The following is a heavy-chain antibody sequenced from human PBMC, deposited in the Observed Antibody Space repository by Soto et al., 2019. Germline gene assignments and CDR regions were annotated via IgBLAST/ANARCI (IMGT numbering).Heavy chain of an antibody. Sequence: GASVKVSCKASGYTFTGYYMHWVRQAPGQGLEWMGRISADEVNTNYAQKSQGRVTMTTDTSTSTAHMELRSLRSDDTAVYYGAKVEQLVGWFDPWGQGTLVTVSS. CDR1: GYTFTGYY. V-gene: IGHV1-18*04. D-gene: IGHD6-6*01. J-gene: IGHJ5*02. CDR2: ISADEVNT. CDR3: AKVEQLVGWFDP.